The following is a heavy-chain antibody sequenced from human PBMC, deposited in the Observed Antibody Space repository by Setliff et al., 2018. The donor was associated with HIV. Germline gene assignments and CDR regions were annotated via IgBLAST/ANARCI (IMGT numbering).Heavy chain of an antibody. J-gene: IGHJ4*02. Sequence: ASVKVSCKASGYTFTSYYMHWVRQAPGQGLEWMGIINPSGGSTSYAQKFQGRVTITTDESTNTAYMELISLTSEDTAVYYCARDGDWGGYGYWGQGTLVTVSS. D-gene: IGHD5-12*01. CDR1: GYTFTSYY. V-gene: IGHV1-46*01. CDR2: INPSGGST. CDR3: ARDGDWGGYGY.